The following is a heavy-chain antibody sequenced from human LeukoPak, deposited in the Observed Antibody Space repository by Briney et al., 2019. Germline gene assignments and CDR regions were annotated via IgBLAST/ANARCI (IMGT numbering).Heavy chain of an antibody. Sequence: GASVNVSCKASGGTFSSYAISWVRQAPGQGLEWMGGIIPIFGTANYAQKFQGRVTITADESTSTAYMELSSLRSEDTAVYYCARDLVAGTVGDGMDVWGQGTTVTVSS. J-gene: IGHJ6*02. CDR3: ARDLVAGTVGDGMDV. V-gene: IGHV1-69*13. CDR2: IIPIFGTA. D-gene: IGHD6-19*01. CDR1: GGTFSSYA.